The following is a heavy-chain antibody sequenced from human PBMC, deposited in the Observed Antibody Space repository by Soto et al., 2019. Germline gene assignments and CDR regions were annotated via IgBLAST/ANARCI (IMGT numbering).Heavy chain of an antibody. Sequence: EVQLLESGGDLVQPGGSLRLSCTASGFTFNTYAMSWVRQAPGKGLEWISAISGGGGSTYYADSVKGRFSISRANSKNTLSLQMNTLRAEDTAVYFCAKAAKRAWLASRIDYWGQGTLVPGSS. CDR1: GFTFNTYA. V-gene: IGHV3-23*01. D-gene: IGHD3-22*01. J-gene: IGHJ4*02. CDR3: AKAAKRAWLASRIDY. CDR2: ISGGGGST.